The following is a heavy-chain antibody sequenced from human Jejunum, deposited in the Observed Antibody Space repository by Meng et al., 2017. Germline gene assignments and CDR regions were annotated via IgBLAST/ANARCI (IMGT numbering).Heavy chain of an antibody. J-gene: IGHJ3*02. D-gene: IGHD3-22*01. V-gene: IGHV3-74*01. CDR2: IKSDETST. CDR1: GFTSSNYW. Sequence: GGSLRLSCAASGFTSSNYWMHWVRQAPGKGLVWVSRIKSDETSTNYADSVKGRFTISGDNARNPLYLQMDSLGAEDTAVYYCARGGYSVYDTFNIWGQGTGVTVSS. CDR3: ARGGYSVYDTFNI.